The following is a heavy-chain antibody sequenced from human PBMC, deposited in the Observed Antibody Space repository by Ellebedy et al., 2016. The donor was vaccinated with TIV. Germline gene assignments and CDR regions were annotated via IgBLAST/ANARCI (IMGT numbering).Heavy chain of an antibody. Sequence: AASVKVSCKASGYTFTSYGISWVRQAPGQGLEWMGWISAYNGNTNYAQKLQGRVTMTTDTSTSTAYMELRSLRSDDTAVYYCARDLVGATLEDWFDPWGQGTLVTVSS. CDR1: GYTFTSYG. CDR2: ISAYNGNT. D-gene: IGHD1-26*01. V-gene: IGHV1-18*01. J-gene: IGHJ5*02. CDR3: ARDLVGATLEDWFDP.